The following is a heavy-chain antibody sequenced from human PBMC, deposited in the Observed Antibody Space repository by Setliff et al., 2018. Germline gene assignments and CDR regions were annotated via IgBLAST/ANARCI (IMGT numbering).Heavy chain of an antibody. CDR3: ARRGMSSSWFQGYFDY. J-gene: IGHJ4*02. CDR2: INPNSGGT. CDR1: GYTFTGYY. Sequence: ASVKVSCKASGYTFTGYYMHWVRQAPGQGLEWMGRINPNSGGTNYAQKFQGRVTMTRDTSISTAYMELSRLRSDDTAVYYCARRGMSSSWFQGYFDYWGQGTLVTVSS. D-gene: IGHD6-13*01. V-gene: IGHV1-2*06.